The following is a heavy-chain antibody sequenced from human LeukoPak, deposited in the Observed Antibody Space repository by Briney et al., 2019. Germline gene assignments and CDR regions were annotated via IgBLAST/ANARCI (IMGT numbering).Heavy chain of an antibody. CDR2: INHSGST. Sequence: SETLSLTCAVYGGSFSGYYWSWIRQPPGKGLEWIGEINHSGSTNYNPSLKSRVTISVDTSKNQFSLKLSSVTAADTAVYYCAREDTWIQLGPGWFDPWGQGTLVTVSS. J-gene: IGHJ5*02. CDR3: AREDTWIQLGPGWFDP. D-gene: IGHD5-18*01. V-gene: IGHV4-34*01. CDR1: GGSFSGYY.